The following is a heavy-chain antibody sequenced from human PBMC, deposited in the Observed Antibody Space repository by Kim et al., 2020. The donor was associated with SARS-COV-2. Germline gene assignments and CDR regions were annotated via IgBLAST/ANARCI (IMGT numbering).Heavy chain of an antibody. D-gene: IGHD2-21*01. V-gene: IGHV3-23*01. CDR2: ISGSGGST. J-gene: IGHJ6*02. CDR1: GFTFSSYA. Sequence: GGSLRLSCAASGFTFSSYAMSWVRQAPGKGLEWVSAISGSGGSTYYADSVKGRFTISRDNSKNTLYLQMNSLRAEDTAVYYCARTAGHGDFTYYYGMDVWGQGTTVTVSS. CDR3: ARTAGHGDFTYYYGMDV.